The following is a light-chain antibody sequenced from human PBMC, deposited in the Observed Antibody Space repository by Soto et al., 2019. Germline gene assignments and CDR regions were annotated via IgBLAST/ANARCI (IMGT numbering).Light chain of an antibody. CDR2: DVT. CDR1: SSDVGGYNF. CDR3: NSYTPSGAVV. V-gene: IGLV2-14*03. Sequence: QSALTQPASVSGSPGQSITISCTGTSSDVGGYNFVSWYQQHPGNAPKLIMYDVTSRPSGVSNRFSGSKSGNAASLTISWLQAEDEALYYCNSYTPSGAVVFGGGTKLTVL. J-gene: IGLJ3*02.